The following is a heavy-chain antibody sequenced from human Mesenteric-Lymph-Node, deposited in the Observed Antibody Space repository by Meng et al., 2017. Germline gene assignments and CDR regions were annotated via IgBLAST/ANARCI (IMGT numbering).Heavy chain of an antibody. CDR2: ISYDGSNN. CDR3: ARFRTTVTPDAFDI. J-gene: IGHJ3*02. Sequence: GESLKISCAASGFTFSIYAMHWVRQAPGKGLEWVAVISYDGSNNYYADSVKGRFTISRDNSKNTLYLQMNSLRAEDTAVYYCARFRTTVTPDAFDIWGQGTMVTVSS. CDR1: GFTFSIYA. D-gene: IGHD4-17*01. V-gene: IGHV3-30*01.